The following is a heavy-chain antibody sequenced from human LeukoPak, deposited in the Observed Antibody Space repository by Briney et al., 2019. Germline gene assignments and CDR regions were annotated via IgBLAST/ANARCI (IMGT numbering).Heavy chain of an antibody. Sequence: ASAKVSCKASGGTFSSYAISWVRQAPGQGLDWMGGIIPIFGTANYAQKFQGRVTITADESTSTAYMELSSLRSEDTAVYYCANVLYDSSGYDTHGRLRFDYWGQGTLVTVSS. J-gene: IGHJ4*02. V-gene: IGHV1-69*01. CDR3: ANVLYDSSGYDTHGRLRFDY. D-gene: IGHD3-22*01. CDR1: GGTFSSYA. CDR2: IIPIFGTA.